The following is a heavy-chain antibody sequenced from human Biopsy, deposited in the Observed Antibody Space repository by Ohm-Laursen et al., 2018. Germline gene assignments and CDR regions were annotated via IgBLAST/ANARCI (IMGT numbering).Heavy chain of an antibody. CDR2: IYSTGRSS. J-gene: IGHJ4*02. CDR1: GGSVDDYF. Sequence: SDTLSLTCSVSGGSVDDYFWNWIRQPAGKGLEWIGRIYSTGRSSAYHPSFQSRVTMSLDTSNKQFSLKLTSATAADTAVYYCASLGRYCSGENCYGIDYWGQGTLVTVSS. D-gene: IGHD2-15*01. V-gene: IGHV4-4*07. CDR3: ASLGRYCSGENCYGIDY.